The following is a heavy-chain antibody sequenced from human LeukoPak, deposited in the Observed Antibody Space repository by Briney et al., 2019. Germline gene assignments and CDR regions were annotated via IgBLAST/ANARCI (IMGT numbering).Heavy chain of an antibody. V-gene: IGHV3-21*01. Sequence: GGSLRLSCAASGFFFSSSTMNWVRQAPGKGLEWVSSITWTSSYINYADSVKGRFTISRDNAKNSLFLQMNSLRAEDTAVYYCARDPGPDDSWGQGTLVTVSS. CDR3: ARDPGPDDS. CDR1: GFFFSSST. J-gene: IGHJ4*02. CDR2: ITWTSSYI.